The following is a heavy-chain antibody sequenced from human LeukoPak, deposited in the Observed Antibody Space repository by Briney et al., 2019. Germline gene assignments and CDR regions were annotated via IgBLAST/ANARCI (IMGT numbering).Heavy chain of an antibody. CDR3: ARANREYTYSSGWEDGLDP. Sequence: GGSLRLSCVASGFTFSSYQMNWARQAPGKGLEWVSFISSSGSTIYYADSVKGRFTGSRDNAKNSLYLQMDSLRAEDTAVYYCARANREYTYSSGWEDGLDPWGQGTLVTVSS. J-gene: IGHJ5*02. CDR1: GFTFSSYQ. V-gene: IGHV3-48*03. D-gene: IGHD6-19*01. CDR2: ISSSGSTI.